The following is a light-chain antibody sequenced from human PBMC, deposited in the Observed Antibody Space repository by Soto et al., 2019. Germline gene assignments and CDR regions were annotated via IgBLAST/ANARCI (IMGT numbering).Light chain of an antibody. CDR2: EVS. J-gene: IGLJ1*01. CDR1: SSDVGGYRY. V-gene: IGLV2-14*01. CDR3: SSYSSSNTPYV. Sequence: QSVLTQPASVSGSPGQSITISCTGASSDVGGYRYVSWFQQHPGKAPKLMIYEVSNRPSGVSIRFSGSKPGNTASLTISGLQAEDEADYYCSSYSSSNTPYVLGTGTKVTVL.